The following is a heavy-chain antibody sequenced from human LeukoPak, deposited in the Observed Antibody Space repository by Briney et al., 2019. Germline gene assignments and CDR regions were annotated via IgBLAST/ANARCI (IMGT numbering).Heavy chain of an antibody. CDR2: IYTSGST. CDR1: GGSISSGSYY. D-gene: IGHD3-10*01. V-gene: IGHV4-61*02. Sequence: SQTLSLTCTVSGGSISSGSYYWSWIRQPAGKGLEWIGRIYTSGSTNYNPSLKSRVTISVDTSKNQFSLKLSSVTAADTAVYYCARGGKYYYGSGSYWYYYYYMDVWGKGTTVTISS. CDR3: ARGGKYYYGSGSYWYYYYYMDV. J-gene: IGHJ6*03.